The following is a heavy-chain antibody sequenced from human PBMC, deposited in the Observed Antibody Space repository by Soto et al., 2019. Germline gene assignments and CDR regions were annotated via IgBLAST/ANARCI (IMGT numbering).Heavy chain of an antibody. CDR1: GYTFTGYY. V-gene: IGHV1-2*02. J-gene: IGHJ6*02. D-gene: IGHD2-15*01. Sequence: ASVKVSCKASGYTFTGYYMHWVRQAPGQGLEWMGWINPNSGGTNYAQKFQGRVTMTRDTSISTAYMELSRLRSDDTAVYYCARDMGTDEVVAATAGMDVWGQGTTVTVSS. CDR2: INPNSGGT. CDR3: ARDMGTDEVVAATAGMDV.